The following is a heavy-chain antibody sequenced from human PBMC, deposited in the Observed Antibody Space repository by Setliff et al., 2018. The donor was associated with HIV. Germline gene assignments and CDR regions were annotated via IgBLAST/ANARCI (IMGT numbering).Heavy chain of an antibody. CDR3: ARPINLLSDDAFDI. Sequence: GESLKISCKGSGYSFSNYWIGWVRQMPGKGLEWMGIIYPGDSDSRYSPSFQGQVTISVDKSINTANLRWRSLRASDTAMYYCARPINLLSDDAFDIWGQGTMVTVSS. CDR2: IYPGDSDS. CDR1: GYSFSNYW. D-gene: IGHD2-15*01. J-gene: IGHJ3*02. V-gene: IGHV5-51*01.